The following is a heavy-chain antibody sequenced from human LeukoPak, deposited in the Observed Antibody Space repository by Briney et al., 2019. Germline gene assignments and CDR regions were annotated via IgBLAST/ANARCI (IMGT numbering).Heavy chain of an antibody. V-gene: IGHV1-69*06. Sequence: SVKVSCKASGGTFSSYAISWVRQAPGQGLEWMGGIIPIFGTANYAQKFQSRVTITADKSTSTAYMELSSLRSEDTAVYYCAREYASWGSRYFDYWGQGTLVTVSS. J-gene: IGHJ4*02. D-gene: IGHD7-27*01. CDR1: GGTFSSYA. CDR3: AREYASWGSRYFDY. CDR2: IIPIFGTA.